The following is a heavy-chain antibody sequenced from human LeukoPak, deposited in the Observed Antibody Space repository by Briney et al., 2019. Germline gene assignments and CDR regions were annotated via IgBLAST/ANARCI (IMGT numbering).Heavy chain of an antibody. CDR3: ARGHRRYTYGRRDN. CDR1: GFVFSDDS. V-gene: IGHV3-48*02. J-gene: IGHJ4*02. CDR2: ISSSDNTI. Sequence: PGGSLRLSCAASGFVFSDDSMNWVRQAPGKGLEWVSYISSSDNTIHYADSVKGRFTISRDNAKNSLYLEMNSLRDEDTAVYYCARGHRRYTYGRRDNCGQGTLVTVSS. D-gene: IGHD5-18*01.